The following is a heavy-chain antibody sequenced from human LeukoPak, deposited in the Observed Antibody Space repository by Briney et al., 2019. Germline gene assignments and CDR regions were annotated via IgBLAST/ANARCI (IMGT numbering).Heavy chain of an antibody. CDR2: IKQDESEK. D-gene: IGHD2-21*02. CDR1: GFTFSSYW. J-gene: IGHJ4*02. Sequence: GGSLRLSCAASGFTFSSYWMSWVRQAPGKGLEWVANIKQDESEKYYVDSVKGRFSISRDNAKNTVYLQMNSLRAEDTAVYYCARRCLVGYDCYHCDYWGQGSLVTVSS. CDR3: ARRCLVGYDCYHCDY. V-gene: IGHV3-7*01.